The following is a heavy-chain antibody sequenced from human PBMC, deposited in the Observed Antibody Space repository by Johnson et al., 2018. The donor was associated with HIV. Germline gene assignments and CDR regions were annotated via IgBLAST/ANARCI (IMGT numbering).Heavy chain of an antibody. V-gene: IGHV3-30*03. Sequence: QVQLVESGGGVVQPGKSLRLSCVASRFTFSSYGMHWVRQAPGKGLEWVAVISYDGANKYYADSVKGRFTVSRDNTKNTLYLQMNSLRADDTAIYYCALTESRFLEWLFRAFDIWGQGTMVTVSS. CDR3: ALTESRFLEWLFRAFDI. D-gene: IGHD3-3*01. CDR1: RFTFSSYG. CDR2: ISYDGANK. J-gene: IGHJ3*02.